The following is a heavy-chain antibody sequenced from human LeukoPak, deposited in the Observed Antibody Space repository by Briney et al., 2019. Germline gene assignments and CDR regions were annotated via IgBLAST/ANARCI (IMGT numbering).Heavy chain of an antibody. CDR3: ARSRCSSISCASRGAFDI. CDR1: GGSISNYY. D-gene: IGHD2-2*01. J-gene: IGHJ3*02. Sequence: SETLSLTCTVSGGSISNYYWSWIRRPAGKGLELIGRIYTSGSTNYNPSLKSRVTMSVDTSKNQFSLKLSSVTAADTAVYYCARSRCSSISCASRGAFDIWGQGTMVTVSS. V-gene: IGHV4-4*07. CDR2: IYTSGST.